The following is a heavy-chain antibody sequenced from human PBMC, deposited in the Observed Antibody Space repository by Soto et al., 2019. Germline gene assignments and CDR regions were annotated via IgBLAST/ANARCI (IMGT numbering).Heavy chain of an antibody. Sequence: GGSLRLSCAASGFTFSSYSMNWVRQAPGKGLEWVSYISSSSSTIYYADSVKGRFTISRDNAKNSLYLQMNSLRAEDTAVYYSARELNDFLPIWGKGTMVTVSS. J-gene: IGHJ3*02. CDR3: ARELNDFLPI. V-gene: IGHV3-48*01. CDR2: ISSSSSTI. D-gene: IGHD3-3*01. CDR1: GFTFSSYS.